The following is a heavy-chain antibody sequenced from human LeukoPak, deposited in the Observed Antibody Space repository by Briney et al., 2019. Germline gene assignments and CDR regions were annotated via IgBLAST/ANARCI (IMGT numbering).Heavy chain of an antibody. CDR2: ASGGDYRT. Sequence: GGSLRLSCEVSGVTAMSWVRQAPRKGLEWVSGASGGDYRTYYADSVKGRFTISRDNSKNTLYLQMNRLRAEDTAVYYCAKNRAKGRGQLEKDMDVWGKGTTVTVSS. CDR3: AKNRAKGRGQLEKDMDV. J-gene: IGHJ6*03. V-gene: IGHV3-23*01. D-gene: IGHD6-6*01. CDR1: GVTA.